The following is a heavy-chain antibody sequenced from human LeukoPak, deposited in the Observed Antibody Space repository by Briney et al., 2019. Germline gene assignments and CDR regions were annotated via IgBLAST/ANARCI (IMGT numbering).Heavy chain of an antibody. CDR3: ATFDTELIVVAPAAPFDY. Sequence: GSLRLSCAASGFTFSSYAMSWVRQAPGKGLEWVSAISGSGGSTYYADSVKGRFTISRDNSKNTLYLQMNSLRAEDTAVYYCATFDTELIVVAPAAPFDYWGQGTPVTVSS. CDR2: ISGSGGST. V-gene: IGHV3-23*01. J-gene: IGHJ4*02. CDR1: GFTFSSYA. D-gene: IGHD2-2*01.